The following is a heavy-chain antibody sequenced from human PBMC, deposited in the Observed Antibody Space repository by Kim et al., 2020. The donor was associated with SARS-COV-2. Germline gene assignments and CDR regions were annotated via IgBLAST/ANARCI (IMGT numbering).Heavy chain of an antibody. Sequence: GGSLRLSCAASGFTLDDYAMHWVRQVPGKGLEWISLINGNGGSTYYADSVKGRFTISRDISKGSLYLQMNSLTPEDTALYYCARDSESSRTSWYVVLGYWGQGPLVTVSS. CDR2: INGNGGST. V-gene: IGHV3-43*02. D-gene: IGHD3-16*01. CDR1: GFTLDDYA. CDR3: ARDSESSRTSWYVVLGY. J-gene: IGHJ4*02.